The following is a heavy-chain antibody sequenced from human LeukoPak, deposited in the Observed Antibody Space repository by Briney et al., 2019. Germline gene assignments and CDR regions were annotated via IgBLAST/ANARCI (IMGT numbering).Heavy chain of an antibody. V-gene: IGHV4-4*07. D-gene: IGHD2-2*02. CDR3: ARGPPIVVVPAAISPYYFDY. CDR2: IYTSGST. Sequence: SETLSLTCTVSGGSISSYYWSWIRQPAGKGLEWIGRIYTSGSTNYNPSLKSRVTISVDTSKNQFSLKLSSVTAADTAVYYCARGPPIVVVPAAISPYYFDYWGQGTLVTVSS. CDR1: GGSISSYY. J-gene: IGHJ4*02.